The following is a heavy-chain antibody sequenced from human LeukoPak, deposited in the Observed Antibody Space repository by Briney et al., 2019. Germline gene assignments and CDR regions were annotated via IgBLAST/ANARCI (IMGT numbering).Heavy chain of an antibody. CDR2: INAGNGNT. J-gene: IGHJ4*02. CDR1: GYTFTSYA. CDR3: ARCGGDWLDIDY. D-gene: IGHD3-9*01. Sequence: GASVKVSCKASGYTFTSYAMHWVRQAPGQRLEWMGWINAGNGNTKYSQEFQGRVTMTRDTSISTAYMELSRLRSDDTAVYYCARCGGDWLDIDYWGQGTLVTVSS. V-gene: IGHV1-3*01.